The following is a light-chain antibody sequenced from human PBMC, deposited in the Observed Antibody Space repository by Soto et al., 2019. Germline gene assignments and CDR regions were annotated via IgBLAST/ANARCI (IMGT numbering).Light chain of an antibody. CDR1: ESISTW. J-gene: IGKJ1*01. V-gene: IGKV1-5*01. CDR2: DAY. Sequence: LPMTPSPSTPSASVGERVTLTCRASESISTWLAWYQQKPGKAHKLLIHDAYILESGVQSRFSGSGSGTELTLTIRSLQPEDFATYYCKQYNSYPWTFGQGTKVDIK. CDR3: KQYNSYPWT.